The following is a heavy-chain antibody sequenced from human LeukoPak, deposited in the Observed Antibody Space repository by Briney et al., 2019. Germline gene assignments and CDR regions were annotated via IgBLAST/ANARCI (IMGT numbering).Heavy chain of an antibody. J-gene: IGHJ5*02. CDR3: ARGRSVITFGGVIGKNWFDP. Sequence: WASVKVSCKASGGTFSSYAISWVRQAPGQGLEWMGGIIPIFGTANYAQKFQGRVTITTDESTSTAYMELSSLRSEDTAVYYCARGRSVITFGGVIGKNWFDPWGQGTLVTVSS. CDR1: GGTFSSYA. D-gene: IGHD3-16*02. V-gene: IGHV1-69*05. CDR2: IIPIFGTA.